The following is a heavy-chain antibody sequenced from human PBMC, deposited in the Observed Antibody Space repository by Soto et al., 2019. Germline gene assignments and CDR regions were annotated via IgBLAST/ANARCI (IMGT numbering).Heavy chain of an antibody. CDR1: GLTVSSNY. J-gene: IGHJ6*02. V-gene: IGHV3-53*01. Sequence: PGGSLRLSCAASGLTVSSNYMNWVRQAPGKGLEWVSALYGGDNPEYADSVKGRFTISRDNSRNTLYLQMNNLRADDTAVYYCAKRQQLVRYYYGLDVWG. CDR2: LYGGDNP. CDR3: AKRQQLVRYYYGLDV. D-gene: IGHD6-13*01.